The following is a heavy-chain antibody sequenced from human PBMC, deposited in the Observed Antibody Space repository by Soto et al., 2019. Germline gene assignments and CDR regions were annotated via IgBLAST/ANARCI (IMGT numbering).Heavy chain of an antibody. CDR3: AGSLYGSGSIETDY. J-gene: IGHJ4*02. D-gene: IGHD3-10*01. Sequence: LSLTCTVSGGSISSGNYYWSWIRQPPGKGLEWIGFISYSGTTHYSASLRSRVSISVETSKNQFSLDLSSVTAADTAVYYCAGSLYGSGSIETDYWGQGTLVTVSS. CDR1: GGSISSGNYY. V-gene: IGHV4-30-4*01. CDR2: ISYSGTT.